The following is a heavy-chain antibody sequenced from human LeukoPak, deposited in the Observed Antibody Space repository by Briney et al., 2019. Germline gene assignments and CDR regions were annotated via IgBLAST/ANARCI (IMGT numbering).Heavy chain of an antibody. CDR1: GFTFDDYA. V-gene: IGHV3-9*01. CDR3: AKDVYDSSGYYSGYFDY. D-gene: IGHD3-22*01. CDR2: ISWNSGSI. Sequence: SLRLSCAASGFTFDDYAMHWVRQAPGKGLEWVSGISWNSGSIGYADSVKGRFTISRDNAKNSLYLQMNSLRAEDTALYYCAKDVYDSSGYYSGYFDYWGQGTLVTVSS. J-gene: IGHJ4*02.